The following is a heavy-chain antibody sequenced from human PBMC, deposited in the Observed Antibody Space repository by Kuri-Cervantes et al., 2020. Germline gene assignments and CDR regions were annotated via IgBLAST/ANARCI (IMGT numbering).Heavy chain of an antibody. CDR1: GYTFTVYY. CDR3: ARLQRYYYYGMDV. D-gene: IGHD4-11*01. V-gene: IGHV1-2*02. J-gene: IGHJ6*02. Sequence: ASVKVSCKASGYTFTVYYMHWVRQAPGKGLEWMGWINPNSDGTNYAQKFQGRVTMTRDTSISTAYMELSRLRSDDPAVYYCARLQRYYYYGMDVWGQGTTVTVSS. CDR2: INPNSDGT.